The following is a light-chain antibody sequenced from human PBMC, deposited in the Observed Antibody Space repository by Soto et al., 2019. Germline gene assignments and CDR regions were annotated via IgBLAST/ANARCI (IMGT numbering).Light chain of an antibody. CDR2: GAS. J-gene: IGKJ1*01. Sequence: AIQMTQSPSSLCASVGDRVTITCRASQDISDDVGWYQQTPGKAPKLLISGASRLQSGVPSRFSGSGSGAAFTLTITSLRPEDSATYYCLQNHNYPRTFGQGTKVDIK. CDR3: LQNHNYPRT. CDR1: QDISDD. V-gene: IGKV1-6*01.